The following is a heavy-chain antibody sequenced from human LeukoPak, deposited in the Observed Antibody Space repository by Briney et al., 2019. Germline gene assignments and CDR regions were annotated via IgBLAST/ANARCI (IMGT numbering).Heavy chain of an antibody. Sequence: GGSLRLSCAASGFTFSSYGMSWVRQAPGKGLEWVSAISGSGGSTYYADSVKGRFTISRDNSKNTLYLQMNSLRAEDTAVYYCAKASYCSGGSCYYYYYMDVWGKGTTVTVSS. J-gene: IGHJ6*03. CDR1: GFTFSSYG. CDR3: AKASYCSGGSCYYYYYMDV. CDR2: ISGSGGST. V-gene: IGHV3-23*01. D-gene: IGHD2-15*01.